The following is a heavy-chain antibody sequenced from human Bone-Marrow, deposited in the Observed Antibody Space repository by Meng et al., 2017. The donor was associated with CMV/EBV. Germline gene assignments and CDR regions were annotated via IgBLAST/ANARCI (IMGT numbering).Heavy chain of an antibody. V-gene: IGHV1-2*02. CDR1: GYTFTGYY. Sequence: ASVKVSCKASGYTFTGYYMHWVRQAPGQGLEWMGWINPNSGGTNYAQKFQGRVTMTRDTSISTAYMELSRLRSDDTAVYYWASGSKRWLLYQDYYYYGMDVWGQGTTVTVSS. CDR3: ASGSKRWLLYQDYYYYGMDV. J-gene: IGHJ6*02. D-gene: IGHD3-3*01. CDR2: INPNSGGT.